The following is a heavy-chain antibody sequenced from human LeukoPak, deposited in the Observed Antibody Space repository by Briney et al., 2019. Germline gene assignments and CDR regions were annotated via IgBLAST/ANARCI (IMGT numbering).Heavy chain of an antibody. CDR2: IYYSGST. CDR1: GGFISNSNFY. D-gene: IGHD2-15*01. J-gene: IGHJ4*02. CDR3: ARPDCSGNNCPLLFDY. V-gene: IGHV4-39*01. Sequence: PSETLSLTCTVSGGFISNSNFYWGWIRQPPGKGLDWIGNIYYSGSTYYNPSLKSRVTISVDTSKNQFSLKLSSVTAADTAVYYCARPDCSGNNCPLLFDYWGQGTPVTVSS.